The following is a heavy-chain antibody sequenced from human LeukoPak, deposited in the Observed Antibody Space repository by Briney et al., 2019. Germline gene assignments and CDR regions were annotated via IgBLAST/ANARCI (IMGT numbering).Heavy chain of an antibody. CDR1: GGTFSSYA. CDR2: IIPMLGIT. J-gene: IGHJ4*02. CDR3: ARDRDYVWGSYRPFDY. D-gene: IGHD3-16*02. Sequence: GASVKVSCKASGGTFSSYAISWVRQAPGQGLEWMGRIIPMLGITKYAQKFQGRVTIIADKSTSTAYMELSSLRSEDTAVYYCARDRDYVWGSYRPFDYWGQGTLVTVSP. V-gene: IGHV1-69*04.